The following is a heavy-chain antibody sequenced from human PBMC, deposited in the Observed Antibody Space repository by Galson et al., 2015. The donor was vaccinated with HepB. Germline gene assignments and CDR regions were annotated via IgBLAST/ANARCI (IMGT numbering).Heavy chain of an antibody. CDR1: GYTFTSYG. CDR3: ARSRGLLDSSGWVAGSDY. J-gene: IGHJ4*02. D-gene: IGHD6-19*01. V-gene: IGHV1-18*04. CDR2: ISAYNGNT. Sequence: SVKVSCKASGYTFTSYGISWVRQAPGQGLESMGWISAYNGNTNYAQKLQGRVTMTTDTSTSTAYMELRSLRSDDTAVYYCARSRGLLDSSGWVAGSDYWGQGTLVTVSS.